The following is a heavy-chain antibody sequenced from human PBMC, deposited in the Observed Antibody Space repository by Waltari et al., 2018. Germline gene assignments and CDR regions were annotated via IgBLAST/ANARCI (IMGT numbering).Heavy chain of an antibody. Sequence: EVQLVESGGGLVQPGGSLRLSCAASGLTFSSYAMSWVRRAPGKGLEWVSAISGSGGSTYYADSVKGRFTISRDNSKNTLYLQMNSLRAEDTAVYYCAKLYSGYDSYWYFDLWGRGTLVTVSS. CDR2: ISGSGGST. CDR3: AKLYSGYDSYWYFDL. D-gene: IGHD5-12*01. J-gene: IGHJ2*01. CDR1: GLTFSSYA. V-gene: IGHV3-23*04.